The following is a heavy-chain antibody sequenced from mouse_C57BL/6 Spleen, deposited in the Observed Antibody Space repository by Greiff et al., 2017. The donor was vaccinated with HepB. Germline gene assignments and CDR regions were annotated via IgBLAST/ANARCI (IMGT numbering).Heavy chain of an antibody. CDR1: GYTFPSYW. J-gene: IGHJ4*01. CDR3: AHSSGTEDAMDY. Sequence: VQLQQPGAELVKPGASVKVSCKASGYTFPSYWMPWVKRRPGQGLGWIGRIHPSDSDTNYNQKFKGKATLTVDKSSSTAYMQLSSLTSEDSAVYYCAHSSGTEDAMDYWGQGTSVTVSS. CDR2: IHPSDSDT. V-gene: IGHV1-74*01. D-gene: IGHD3-2*02.